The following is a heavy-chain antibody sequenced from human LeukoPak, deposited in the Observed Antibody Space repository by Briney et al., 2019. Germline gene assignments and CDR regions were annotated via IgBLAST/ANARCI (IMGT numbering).Heavy chain of an antibody. CDR3: AREYDRSGYYYYDYYYMDV. D-gene: IGHD3-22*01. V-gene: IGHV3-7*01. CDR2: IKQGGSEK. Sequence: GGSLRLSCAASGFTFSRYWMSWVRQAPGKGLEWVANIKQGGSEKYYVDSVKGRFTISRDNAKNSLYLQMNSLRAEDMAVYYCAREYDRSGYYYYDYYYMDVWGKGTTVTISS. CDR1: GFTFSRYW. J-gene: IGHJ6*03.